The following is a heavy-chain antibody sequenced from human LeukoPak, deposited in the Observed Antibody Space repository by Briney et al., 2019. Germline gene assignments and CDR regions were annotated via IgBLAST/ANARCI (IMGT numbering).Heavy chain of an antibody. CDR1: GLTFSTYA. CDR3: ARSGRYFDWLLSPD. D-gene: IGHD3-9*01. CDR2: ISYDGSNK. Sequence: PGGSLRLSCAASGLTFSTYAMHWVRQAPGKGLEWVAVISYDGSNKYYADSVKGRFTISRDNSKNTLYLQMNSLRTEDTAVYYCARSGRYFDWLLSPDSGQGTLVTVSS. J-gene: IGHJ4*02. V-gene: IGHV3-30-3*01.